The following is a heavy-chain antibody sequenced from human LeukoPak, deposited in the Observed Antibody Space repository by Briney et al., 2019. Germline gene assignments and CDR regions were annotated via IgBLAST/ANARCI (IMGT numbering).Heavy chain of an antibody. J-gene: IGHJ5*02. CDR2: IYYSGST. CDR3: ARESRLVKNWFDP. Sequence: SETLSLTCTVSGGSISSYYWSWNRQPPGKGLEWIGYIYYSGSTNYNPSLKSRVTISVDTSKNQFSLKLSSVTAADTAVYYCARESRLVKNWFDPWGQGTLVTVSS. CDR1: GGSISSYY. D-gene: IGHD3-9*01. V-gene: IGHV4-59*01.